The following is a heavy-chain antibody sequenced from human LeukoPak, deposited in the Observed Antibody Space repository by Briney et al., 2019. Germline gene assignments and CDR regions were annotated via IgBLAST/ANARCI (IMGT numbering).Heavy chain of an antibody. D-gene: IGHD6-19*01. V-gene: IGHV3-53*01. J-gene: IGHJ1*01. CDR3: ARELAVGAITEYFQD. CDR1: GFTVTSNY. CDR2: LYIGGNT. Sequence: PGGSLRLSCVASGFTVTSNYMAWVRQAPGQGLEWVSVLYIGGNTYYGDFMQGRFAISRANSRTTLYLQMNRLRGDDTTGYYSARELAVGAITEYFQDWGQGTLVTVSS.